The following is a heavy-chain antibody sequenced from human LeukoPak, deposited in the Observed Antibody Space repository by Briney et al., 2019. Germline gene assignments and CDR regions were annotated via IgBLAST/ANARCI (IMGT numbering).Heavy chain of an antibody. J-gene: IGHJ4*02. CDR1: GFTFSTYA. D-gene: IGHD3-10*01. Sequence: GGSLRLSCAASGFTFSTYAMRWVRQAPGKGLEWVSTISGSDGRAYYADSVKGRFTISRDNSKNTLYLQMNSLRAEDTAVYYCAKGESHPNYYFDYRGQGTLVTVSS. V-gene: IGHV3-23*01. CDR3: AKGESHPNYYFDY. CDR2: ISGSDGRA.